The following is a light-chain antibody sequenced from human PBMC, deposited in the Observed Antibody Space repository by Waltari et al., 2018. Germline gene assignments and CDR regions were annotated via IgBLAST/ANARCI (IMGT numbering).Light chain of an antibody. V-gene: IGKV3-20*01. CDR1: QSVGRT. J-gene: IGKJ1*01. CDR2: GAS. CDR3: QHYVRLPAT. Sequence: EIVLTQSPGTLSLSPGERATLSCRASQSVGRTLAWYQQKHGQAPRLIIYGASTRATGIPDRFSGSGSGTDFSLTISRLEPEDFAVYYCQHYVRLPATFGQGTKVEIK.